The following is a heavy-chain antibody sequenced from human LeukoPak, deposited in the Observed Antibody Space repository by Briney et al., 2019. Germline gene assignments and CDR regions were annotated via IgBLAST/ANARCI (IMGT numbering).Heavy chain of an antibody. CDR3: AAGGIYSLLDY. D-gene: IGHD1-26*01. V-gene: IGHV1-24*01. J-gene: IGHJ4*02. Sequence: GASVKVSCKVSGYSLTDLSMHWVRQAPGNRLEWMGGFDPEHREAIYAQKFQGRVSMTEDTSTDTAYMELSSLRSEDTAVYYCAAGGIYSLLDYWGQGTLVTVSS. CDR1: GYSLTDLS. CDR2: FDPEHREA.